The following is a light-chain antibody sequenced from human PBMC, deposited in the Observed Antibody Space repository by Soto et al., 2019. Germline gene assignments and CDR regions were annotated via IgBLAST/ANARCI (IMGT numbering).Light chain of an antibody. CDR3: QAWDSSLYV. CDR2: QDS. J-gene: IGLJ1*01. Sequence: ELTQPPSVSVSPGQTARITCSGDKLGDKYACWYQQKPGQSPVLVIYQDSKRPSGIPERFSGSNSGNTATLTISGTQAMDEADYYCQAWDSSLYVFGTGTKLTVL. CDR1: KLGDKY. V-gene: IGLV3-1*01.